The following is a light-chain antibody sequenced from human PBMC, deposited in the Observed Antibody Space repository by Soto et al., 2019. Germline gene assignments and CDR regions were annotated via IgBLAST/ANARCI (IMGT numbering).Light chain of an antibody. CDR1: QDIRNY. Sequence: DLQMTQSPSSLSASVGDRVTITCQASQDIRNYLNWYQQKPGQAPKLLIYDSSNLETGVPSRFRGSASGTDFTFTSSSLQPEYIATYYYQQYDYLRPLTFGGGTMVESK. J-gene: IGKJ4*01. CDR3: QQYDYLRPLT. CDR2: DSS. V-gene: IGKV1-33*01.